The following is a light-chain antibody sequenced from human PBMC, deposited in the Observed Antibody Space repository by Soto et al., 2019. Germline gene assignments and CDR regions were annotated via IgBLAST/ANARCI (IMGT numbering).Light chain of an antibody. Sequence: QSALTQPPSASGSPGQSVTISCTGSSSDVGGYNCVSWFQQHPGKAPKLMIFEDIKRPSGVPDRFSASKSGNTASLTVSWLHAEDEADYYCSSYGGSDNLIFGGGTKLTVL. CDR3: SSYGGSDNLI. CDR2: EDI. V-gene: IGLV2-8*01. CDR1: SSDVGGYNC. J-gene: IGLJ2*01.